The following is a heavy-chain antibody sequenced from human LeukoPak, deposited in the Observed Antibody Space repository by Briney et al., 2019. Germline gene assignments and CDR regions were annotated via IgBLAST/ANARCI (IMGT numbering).Heavy chain of an antibody. Sequence: GGSLRLSCAASGFTFSSFGMNWVRQAPGKGLEWVSSISSGTTYIYYADSVKGRFTISRDNAKNSLYLQMNSLRAEDTAVYFCARSSDRYGMDVWGQGTTVTVSS. CDR1: GFTFSSFG. CDR3: ARSSDRYGMDV. D-gene: IGHD2-15*01. V-gene: IGHV3-21*01. CDR2: ISSGTTYI. J-gene: IGHJ6*02.